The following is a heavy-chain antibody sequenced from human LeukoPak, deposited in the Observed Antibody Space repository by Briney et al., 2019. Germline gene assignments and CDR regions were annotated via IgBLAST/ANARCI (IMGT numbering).Heavy chain of an antibody. J-gene: IGHJ4*02. V-gene: IGHV3-7*01. D-gene: IGHD5-12*01. CDR1: GLNFRGYW. CDR3: ARDLGHTGYDLYDY. CDR2: MKQDGREK. Sequence: PGGSLRLSCAVSGLNFRGYWMGWVRQAGGKGLGWVANMKQDGREKYYVDSVNGRFTISRANAKNSLYLEMNSLRVEDTAVYYCARDLGHTGYDLYDYWGQGTLVTVSS.